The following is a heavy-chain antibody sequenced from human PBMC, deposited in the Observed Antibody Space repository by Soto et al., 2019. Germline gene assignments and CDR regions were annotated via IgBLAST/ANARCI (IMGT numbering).Heavy chain of an antibody. V-gene: IGHV1-69*01. CDR1: GGTFSSYA. CDR2: IIPIFGTA. J-gene: IGHJ4*02. Sequence: QVQLVQSGAEVKKPGSSVKVSCKASGGTFSSYAISWVRQAPGQGLEWMGGIIPIFGTANYAQKFQGRVTITADESTSTAHMELSSLRSEDTSVYYCARDGYSGYDVLDYWGQGTLVTVSS. CDR3: ARDGYSGYDVLDY. D-gene: IGHD5-12*01.